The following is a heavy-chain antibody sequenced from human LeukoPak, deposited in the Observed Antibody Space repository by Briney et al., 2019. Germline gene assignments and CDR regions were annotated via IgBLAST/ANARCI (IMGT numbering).Heavy chain of an antibody. CDR3: ARCQYNSSPDF. CDR2: ISSRSEYT. CDR1: GVTFKGLY. V-gene: IGHV3-11*03. D-gene: IGHD6-19*01. Sequence: GVTFKGLYMGWRRKATRKGLEWVSYISSRSEYTSYADSVKGRFTVSRDNAKSSLYLQMNSLRAEDTAVYYCARCQYNSSPDFWGQGTLVTVSS. J-gene: IGHJ4*02.